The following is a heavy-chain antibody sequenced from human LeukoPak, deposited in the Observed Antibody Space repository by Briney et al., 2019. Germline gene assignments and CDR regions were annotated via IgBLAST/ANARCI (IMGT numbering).Heavy chain of an antibody. D-gene: IGHD3-22*01. Sequence: SVKVSCKASGGTFSSYAISWVRQAPGQGLEWMGRIIPIFGTANYAQKFQGRVTITTDESTSKAYMELSRLRSEDTAVYYCARGPRHPTYYYDSSGYLGFDYWGQGTLVTVSS. CDR2: IIPIFGTA. CDR1: GGTFSSYA. CDR3: ARGPRHPTYYYDSSGYLGFDY. J-gene: IGHJ4*02. V-gene: IGHV1-69*05.